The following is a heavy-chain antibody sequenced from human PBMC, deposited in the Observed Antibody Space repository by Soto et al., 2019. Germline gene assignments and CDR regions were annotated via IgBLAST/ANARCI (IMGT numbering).Heavy chain of an antibody. CDR3: ARVYYYGSGSSEPHY. CDR2: ISAYNGNT. J-gene: IGHJ4*02. CDR1: GYTFTSYG. D-gene: IGHD3-10*01. V-gene: IGHV1-18*01. Sequence: ASVKVSCKASGYTFTSYGISWVRQAPGQGLEWMGWISAYNGNTNYAQKLQGRVTMTTDKSTSTAYMELRSLRSDDTAVYYCARVYYYGSGSSEPHYWGQGTLVTVSS.